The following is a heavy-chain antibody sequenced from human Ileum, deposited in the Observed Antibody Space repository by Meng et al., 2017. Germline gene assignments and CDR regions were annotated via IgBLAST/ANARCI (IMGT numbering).Heavy chain of an antibody. CDR1: GFTFSSDW. V-gene: IGHV3-74*01. D-gene: IGHD4-23*01. CDR2: IHSDGSIT. J-gene: IGHJ4*02. Sequence: GESLKISCAASGFTFSSDWMHWVRQAPGKGLVWVSRIHSDGSITNYADSVRGRFTISRDNAMNTLYLQMSGLRAEDTAVYYCVRKGVGGNYGGSWGQGTLVTVSS. CDR3: VRKGVGGNYGGS.